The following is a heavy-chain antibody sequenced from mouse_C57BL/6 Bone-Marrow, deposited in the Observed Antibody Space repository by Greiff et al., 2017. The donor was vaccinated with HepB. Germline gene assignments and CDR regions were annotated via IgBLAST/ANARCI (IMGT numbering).Heavy chain of an antibody. J-gene: IGHJ3*01. CDR2: IYPRSGNT. D-gene: IGHD1-1*01. V-gene: IGHV1-81*01. CDR1: GYTFTSYG. CDR3: ARGDYYGSSPAWFAY. Sequence: VKVVESGAELARPGASVKLSCKASGYTFTSYGISWVKQRTGQGLEWIGEIYPRSGNTYYNEKFKGKATLTADKSSSTAYMELRSLTSEDSAVYFCARGDYYGSSPAWFAYWGQGTLVTVSA.